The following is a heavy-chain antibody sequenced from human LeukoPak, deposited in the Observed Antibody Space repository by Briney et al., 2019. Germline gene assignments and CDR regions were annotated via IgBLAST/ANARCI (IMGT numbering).Heavy chain of an antibody. V-gene: IGHV4-34*01. J-gene: IGHJ4*03. CDR1: VGSFSLYY. Sequence: PSETLSLTCAVYVGSFSLYYWSWIRQSPGKGLEWIAEIDHRGDTNYNPSVKSRVTISVDTSKNQFSLKVRSLSAADTALYYCARGATISETGYFDFWGQGTLVTVSS. CDR2: IDHRGDT. D-gene: IGHD5-24*01. CDR3: ARGATISETGYFDF.